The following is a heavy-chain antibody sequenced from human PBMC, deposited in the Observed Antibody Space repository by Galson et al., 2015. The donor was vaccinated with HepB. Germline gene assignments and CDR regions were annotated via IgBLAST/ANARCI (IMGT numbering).Heavy chain of an antibody. D-gene: IGHD1-7*01. CDR3: SKDTRYNWNYGSLGY. CDR2: ISWNSGSV. CDR1: GFTFDDYA. V-gene: IGHV3-9*01. Sequence: SLRLSCAASGFTFDDYAMHWVRQAPGKGLEWVSGISWNSGSVGYADSVKGRFTISRDNAKNSLYLQMNSLRAEDTALYYCSKDTRYNWNYGSLGYWGQGTLVTVSS. J-gene: IGHJ4*02.